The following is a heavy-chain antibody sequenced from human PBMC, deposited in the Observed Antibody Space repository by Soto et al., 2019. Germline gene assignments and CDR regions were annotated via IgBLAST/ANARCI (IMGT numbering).Heavy chain of an antibody. D-gene: IGHD3-10*01. V-gene: IGHV4-4*07. CDR1: GGSISSYY. J-gene: IGHJ5*02. CDR3: ARDIPMVRGVNNWFDP. CDR2: IYTSGST. Sequence: SETVSLTCTVSGGSISSYYWSWIRQPAGKGLEWIGRIYTSGSTNYNPSLKSRVTMSVDTSKNQFSLKLSSVTAADTAVYYCARDIPMVRGVNNWFDPWGQGTLVTVS.